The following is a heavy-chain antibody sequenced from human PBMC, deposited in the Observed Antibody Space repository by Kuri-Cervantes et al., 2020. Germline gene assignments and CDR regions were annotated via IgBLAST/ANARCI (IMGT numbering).Heavy chain of an antibody. CDR2: ISGSDNTI. V-gene: IGHV3-48*04. D-gene: IGHD1-20*01. Sequence: GGSLRLSCAASGFTFKTYAMSWVRQAPGKGLEWVSYISGSDNTISYADSVKGRFTISRDNAKNSLYLQMNSLRAEDTAVYYCARDGDITGTIYYYMDVWGKGTTVTVSS. CDR3: ARDGDITGTIYYYMDV. CDR1: GFTFKTYA. J-gene: IGHJ6*03.